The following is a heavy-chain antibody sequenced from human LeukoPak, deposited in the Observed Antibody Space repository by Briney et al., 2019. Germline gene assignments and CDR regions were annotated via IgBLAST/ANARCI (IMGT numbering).Heavy chain of an antibody. CDR2: IIPIFGIA. CDR1: GGTFSSYA. D-gene: IGHD3-10*01. Sequence: SVKVSCKASGGTFSSYAISWVRQAPGQGLEWMGRIIPIFGIANYAQKFQGRVTMTEDTSTDTAYMELSSLRSEDTAVYYCATRPYGSGSYPFDYWGQGTLVTVSS. V-gene: IGHV1-69*04. J-gene: IGHJ4*02. CDR3: ATRPYGSGSYPFDY.